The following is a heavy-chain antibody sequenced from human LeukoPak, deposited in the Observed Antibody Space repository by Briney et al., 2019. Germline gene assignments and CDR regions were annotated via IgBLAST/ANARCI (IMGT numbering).Heavy chain of an antibody. CDR1: GFTFSRYT. Sequence: GGSLRLSCAASGFTFSRYTMHWVRQAPGKGLEWVAVISNDGNNKDYADAVKGRFTTSRDNSKNTLYLQVNSLRAEDTAVYYCARDRYYGSGRYNYFDFWGQGTLVTVSS. J-gene: IGHJ4*02. CDR3: ARDRYYGSGRYNYFDF. D-gene: IGHD3-10*01. V-gene: IGHV3-30-3*01. CDR2: ISNDGNNK.